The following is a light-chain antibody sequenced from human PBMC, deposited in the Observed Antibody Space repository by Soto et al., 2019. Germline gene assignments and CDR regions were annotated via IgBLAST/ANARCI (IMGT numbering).Light chain of an antibody. Sequence: EIVLTQSPGTLSLSPGERATLSCRASQSVSSNYLAWYEQKPGQAPMLLIYGASSRATGIPDSFSGSGSGTDFTLTISSLEPEDCAVYYCQQYGSSPRTFGQGPKVEIK. J-gene: IGKJ1*01. CDR2: GAS. V-gene: IGKV3-20*01. CDR3: QQYGSSPRT. CDR1: QSVSSNY.